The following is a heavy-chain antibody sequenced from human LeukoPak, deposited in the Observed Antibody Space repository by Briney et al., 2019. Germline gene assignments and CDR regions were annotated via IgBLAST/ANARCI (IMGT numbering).Heavy chain of an antibody. Sequence: SGGSLRLSCAASGFTFEDSDMGWVRQAPGKGLESVSGIKWNGGSTGYADSVKGRFTISRDNAQTSVYLQMNSLRAEDTAFYYCARDGVGLDIWGQGTMVSVSS. CDR3: ARDGVGLDI. J-gene: IGHJ3*02. CDR2: IKWNGGST. CDR1: GFTFEDSD. D-gene: IGHD2-8*01. V-gene: IGHV3-20*04.